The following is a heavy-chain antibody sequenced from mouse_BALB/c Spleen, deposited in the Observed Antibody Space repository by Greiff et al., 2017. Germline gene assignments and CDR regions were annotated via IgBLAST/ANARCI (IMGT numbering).Heavy chain of an antibody. CDR1: GFTFSSYA. V-gene: IGHV5-6-5*01. Sequence: EVQVVESGGGLVKPGGSLKLSCAASGFTFSSYAMSWVRQTPEKRLEWVASISSGRSTYYPDSVKGRFTISRDNARNILYLQMSSLRSEDTAMYYCARLNYFDYWGQGTTLTVSS. CDR2: ISSGRST. CDR3: ARLNYFDY. J-gene: IGHJ2*01.